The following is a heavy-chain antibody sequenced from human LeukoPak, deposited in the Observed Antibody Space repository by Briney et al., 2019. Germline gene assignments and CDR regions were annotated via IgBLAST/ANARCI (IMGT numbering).Heavy chain of an antibody. CDR2: ISWNSGSI. Sequence: GRSLRLSCAASGFTFDDYAMHWVRQAPWKGLEWVSGISWNSGSIGYADSVKGRFTISRDNAKNSLYLQMNSLRAEDTALYYCAKAKTVVVVAALDYWGQGTLVTVSS. J-gene: IGHJ4*02. CDR3: AKAKTVVVVAALDY. D-gene: IGHD2-15*01. V-gene: IGHV3-9*01. CDR1: GFTFDDYA.